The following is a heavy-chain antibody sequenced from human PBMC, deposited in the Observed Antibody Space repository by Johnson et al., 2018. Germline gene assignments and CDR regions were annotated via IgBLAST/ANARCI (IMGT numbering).Heavy chain of an antibody. V-gene: IGHV4-34*01. CDR2: INHSGSP. CDR1: GWSFSDYS. Sequence: QVQLQQWGAGLLKPSETLSLTCAVYGWSFSDYSWNWIRQPPGKGLEWIGEINHSGSPTYTPSLKSRVTISVDTSNKQFSLKLSSGTAADTAMYYCARGQGTMDVWGKGTTVTVSS. J-gene: IGHJ6*03. CDR3: ARGQGTMDV. D-gene: IGHD1-1*01.